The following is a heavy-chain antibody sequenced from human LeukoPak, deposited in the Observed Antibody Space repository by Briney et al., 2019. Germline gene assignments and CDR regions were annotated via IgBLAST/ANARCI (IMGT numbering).Heavy chain of an antibody. D-gene: IGHD3-10*01. CDR3: AKEKAPMVRGVLEFGY. Sequence: PGGSLRLSCAASGFTFSDYYMSWIRQAPGKGLEWVSYISSSGSTIYYADSVKGRFTISRDNAKNSLYLQMNSLRAEDTALYYCAKEKAPMVRGVLEFGYWGQGTLVTVSS. CDR2: ISSSGSTI. J-gene: IGHJ4*02. CDR1: GFTFSDYY. V-gene: IGHV3-11*01.